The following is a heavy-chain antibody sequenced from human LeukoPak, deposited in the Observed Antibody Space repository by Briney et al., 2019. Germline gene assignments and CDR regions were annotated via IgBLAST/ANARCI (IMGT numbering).Heavy chain of an antibody. V-gene: IGHV3-30*04. CDR2: ISYDGSNK. CDR1: GFTFSSYA. CDR3: ARDTSRDGYNPLDF. J-gene: IGHJ4*02. Sequence: PGRSLRLSCAASGFTFSSYAMHWVRQAPGKGLEWVAVISYDGSNKYYADSVKGRFTISRDNSKSTLYLQMNSLRAEDTAVYYCARDTSRDGYNPLDFWGQGTLVTVSS. D-gene: IGHD5-24*01.